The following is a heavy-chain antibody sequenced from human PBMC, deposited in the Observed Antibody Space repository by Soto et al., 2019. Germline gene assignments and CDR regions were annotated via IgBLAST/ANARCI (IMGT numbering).Heavy chain of an antibody. CDR2: INSDGSST. CDR1: GFTFSSYW. CDR3: ARGSVRGGGGWFDH. V-gene: IGHV3-74*01. D-gene: IGHD3-10*01. J-gene: IGHJ5*02. Sequence: EVQLVESGGGLVQPGGSLRLSCAASGFTFSSYWMHWVRQAPGKGLVWVSRINSDGSSTSYADSVKGRFTISRDNAKNTLYLQMNSLRDEDTAVYYCARGSVRGGGGWFDHWGQGTLVTVSS.